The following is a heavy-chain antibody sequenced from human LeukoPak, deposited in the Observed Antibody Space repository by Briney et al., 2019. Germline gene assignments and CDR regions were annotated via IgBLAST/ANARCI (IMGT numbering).Heavy chain of an antibody. CDR1: GGSFSGYY. J-gene: IGHJ4*02. D-gene: IGHD6-13*01. CDR3: ASPGGYSSSWYYFDY. V-gene: IGHV4-34*01. Sequence: SETLSLTCAVYGGSFSGYYWSWIRQPPGKGLEWMGEINHSRSSNYNPSLKSRVTISVDTSKNQFSLKLSSVTAADTAVYYCASPGGYSSSWYYFDYWGQGTLVTVSS. CDR2: INHSRSS.